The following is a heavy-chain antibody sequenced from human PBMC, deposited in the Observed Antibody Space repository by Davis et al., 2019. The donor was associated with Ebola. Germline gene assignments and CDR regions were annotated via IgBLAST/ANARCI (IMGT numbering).Heavy chain of an antibody. Sequence: GESLKISCAASGFTFSSYAMHWVRQAPGKGLEWVAVISYDGSNKYYADSVKGRFTISRDNSKNTLYLQMNSLRAEDTAVYYCARYGDYAAFDIWGQGTMVTVSS. CDR2: ISYDGSNK. CDR3: ARYGDYAAFDI. J-gene: IGHJ3*02. V-gene: IGHV3-30-3*01. CDR1: GFTFSSYA. D-gene: IGHD4-17*01.